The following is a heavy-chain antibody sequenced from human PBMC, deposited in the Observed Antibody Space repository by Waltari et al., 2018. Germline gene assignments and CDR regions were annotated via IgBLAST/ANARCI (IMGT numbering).Heavy chain of an antibody. J-gene: IGHJ4*02. CDR3: AREFYDSSGYYYHTFDY. D-gene: IGHD3-22*01. V-gene: IGHV1-46*01. Sequence: QVQLVQSGAEVKKPGASVKVSCKASGYTFTSYYMHWVRQAPGQGLEWMGIINPIGGSTSYAKKFQGRVTMTRDTSTSTVYMELSSLRSEDTAVYYCAREFYDSSGYYYHTFDYWGQGTLVTVSS. CDR1: GYTFTSYY. CDR2: INPIGGST.